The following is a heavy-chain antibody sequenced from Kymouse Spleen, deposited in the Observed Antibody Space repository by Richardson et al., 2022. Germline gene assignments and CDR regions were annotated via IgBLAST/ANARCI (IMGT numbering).Heavy chain of an antibody. D-gene: IGHD3-3*01. CDR1: GFTFSSYG. CDR2: ISYDGSNK. V-gene: IGHV3-30*18. Sequence: QVQLVESGGGVVQPGRSLRLSCAASGFTFSSYGMHWVRQAPGKGLEWVAVISYDGSNKYYADSVKGRFTISRDNSKNTLYLQMNSLRAEDTAVYYCAKDPRWSGRLDYWGQGTLVTVSS. J-gene: IGHJ4*02. CDR3: AKDPRWSGRLDY.